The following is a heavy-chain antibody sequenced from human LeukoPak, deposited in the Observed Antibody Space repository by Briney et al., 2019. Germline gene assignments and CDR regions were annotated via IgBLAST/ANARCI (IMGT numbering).Heavy chain of an antibody. CDR3: ARGYYYDSSGPFWLAFDI. J-gene: IGHJ3*02. D-gene: IGHD3-22*01. Sequence: SETLSLTCTVSGGSISSSSYYWGWIRQPPGKGLEWIGYIYYSGSTNYNPSLKSRVTISVDTSKNQFSLKLSSVTAADTAVYYCARGYYYDSSGPFWLAFDIWGQGTMVTVSS. CDR1: GGSISSSSYY. V-gene: IGHV4-61*05. CDR2: IYYSGST.